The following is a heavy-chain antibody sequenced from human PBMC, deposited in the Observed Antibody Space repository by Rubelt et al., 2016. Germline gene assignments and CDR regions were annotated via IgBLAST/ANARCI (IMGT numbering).Heavy chain of an antibody. CDR2: MNPNSGNT. J-gene: IGHJ4*02. Sequence: QVQLVQSGAEVKKPGASVKVSCKASGYTFTSYDINWVRQATGQGLEWMGWMNPNSGNTGYAQKFQGRVTMTRDTSISTAYMELSRRGSDETAVYYCARARVRLIGGYWGQGTLVTVSS. V-gene: IGHV1-8*01. CDR1: GYTFTSYD. D-gene: IGHD3-22*01. CDR3: ARARVRLIGGY.